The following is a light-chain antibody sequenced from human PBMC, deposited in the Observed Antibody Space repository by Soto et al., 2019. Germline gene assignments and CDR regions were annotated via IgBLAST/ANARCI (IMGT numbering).Light chain of an antibody. V-gene: IGKV3-15*01. CDR2: GAS. Sequence: EIVMTQSPATLSVSPGERGTLSCRASQSVSSNLAWYQQKPGQAPRLLIYGASTRATGIPARFSGSGSGTDFTLTISGLEPEDFAVYYCQQYGSSPLISFGQGTRLEI. CDR1: QSVSSN. CDR3: QQYGSSPLIS. J-gene: IGKJ5*01.